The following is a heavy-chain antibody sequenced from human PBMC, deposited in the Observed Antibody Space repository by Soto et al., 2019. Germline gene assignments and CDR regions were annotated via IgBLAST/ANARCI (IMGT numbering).Heavy chain of an antibody. CDR1: GGSVSSGSYY. CDR3: ARDNGNWFDP. CDR2: IYHGGST. V-gene: IGHV4-61*03. Sequence: QVQLQESGPGLVKPSETLSLTCSVSGGSVSSGSYYWSWVRQPPGKGLEWIGYIYHGGSTNYNPSLKSRSTISLDTSQNHVSLKLTSVTAADTAVYYCARDNGNWFDPWGQGARVTVSS. J-gene: IGHJ5*02.